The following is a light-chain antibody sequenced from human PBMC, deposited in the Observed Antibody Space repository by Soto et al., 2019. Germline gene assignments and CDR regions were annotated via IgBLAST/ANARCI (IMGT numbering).Light chain of an antibody. CDR1: QSVAAS. V-gene: IGKV1-5*01. CDR3: QQYDYSRT. CDR2: DVS. Sequence: DIQITQSPSTLSASVGDTVTIACRASQSVAASLAWYQHKPGEAPKLLIYDVSNLETGVPSRFSGTGSGTEFSLTIRSLQPEDFASYYCQQYDYSRTLGQGTKVDIK. J-gene: IGKJ1*01.